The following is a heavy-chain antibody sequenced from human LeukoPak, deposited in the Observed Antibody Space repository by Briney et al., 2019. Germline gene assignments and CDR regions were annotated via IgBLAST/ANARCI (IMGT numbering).Heavy chain of an antibody. CDR1: GFIFSNYA. D-gene: IGHD6-19*01. Sequence: GGSLRLSCAASGFIFSNYAMSWVRQVPGRGLEWVSTISSRGDSTYVADSVKGRFTISRDNSKNSLYLRMNTVRAEDTAVYYCVKGPRPDITVAHTVENWGQGTLVTVSS. V-gene: IGHV3-23*01. CDR3: VKGPRPDITVAHTVEN. CDR2: ISSRGDST. J-gene: IGHJ4*02.